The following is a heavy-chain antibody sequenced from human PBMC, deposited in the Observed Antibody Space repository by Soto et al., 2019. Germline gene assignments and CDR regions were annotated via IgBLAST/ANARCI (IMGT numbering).Heavy chain of an antibody. J-gene: IGHJ2*01. CDR2: INPNSGGT. D-gene: IGHD6-19*01. Sequence: QVQLVQSGAEVKKPGASVKVSCKASVYTFTGYYMHWVRQAPGQGLEWMGWINPNSGGTNYAQKFQGRVIMTRDTYISTAYKEMSRLRFDDTAVYYCARGAVAGGGWYFDLWGRGTLVTVSS. V-gene: IGHV1-2*02. CDR1: VYTFTGYY. CDR3: ARGAVAGGGWYFDL.